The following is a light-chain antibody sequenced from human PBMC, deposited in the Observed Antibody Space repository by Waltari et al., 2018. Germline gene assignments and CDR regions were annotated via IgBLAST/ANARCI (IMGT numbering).Light chain of an antibody. V-gene: IGLV1-40*01. CDR3: QSYDSSLSAWV. CDR1: SSNIGAGYD. CDR2: GNS. J-gene: IGLJ1*01. Sequence: QSVLTPPPSVSGAPGQRVTLSCTGRSSNIGAGYDVHWYQQLPGTAPKLLIYGNSNRPSGVPDRFSGSKSGTSASLAITGLQAEDEADYYCQSYDSSLSAWVFGTGTKVTVL.